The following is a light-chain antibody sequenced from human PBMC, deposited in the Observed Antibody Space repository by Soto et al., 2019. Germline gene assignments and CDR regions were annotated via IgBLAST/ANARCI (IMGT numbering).Light chain of an antibody. CDR1: GSDVGGYKY. CDR2: DVS. CDR3: NSYASSRPFV. V-gene: IGLV2-14*01. Sequence: QSALTQPASVSGSPGQSITISCTGTGSDVGGYKYVSWYQQLPGKAPKLMIYDVSYRPSGVSNRFSGSKSGNTASLIISGLQAEDEADYYCNSYASSRPFVFGTGTKVTVL. J-gene: IGLJ1*01.